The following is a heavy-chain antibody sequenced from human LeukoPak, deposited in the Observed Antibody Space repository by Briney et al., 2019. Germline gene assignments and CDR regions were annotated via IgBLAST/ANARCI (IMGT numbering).Heavy chain of an antibody. CDR2: INSSGGST. CDR3: ARSSGLDAFDI. CDR1: GYTFTSYY. V-gene: IGHV1-46*03. J-gene: IGHJ3*02. D-gene: IGHD2-15*01. Sequence: ASVKVSCKASGYTFTSYYMHWVRQAPGQGLEWMGIINSSGGSTSYAQKFQGRVTTTRDTSTSTVYMELSSLRSEDTAVYYCARSSGLDAFDIWGQGTMVTVSS.